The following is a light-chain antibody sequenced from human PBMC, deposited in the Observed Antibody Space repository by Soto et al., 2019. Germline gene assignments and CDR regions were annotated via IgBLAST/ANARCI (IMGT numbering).Light chain of an antibody. J-gene: IGKJ3*01. V-gene: IGKV3-11*01. CDR3: QQRNKWPPIFT. CDR1: LSVGSY. Sequence: EVVLTQSPATLSLSPGERATLSCRASLSVGSYLAWYQQKPGQAPSLLIYDVSNRATGIPARFSGSGSGTDFTLTISSLEPDDFAVYFCQQRNKWPPIFTFGPGTKVDIK. CDR2: DVS.